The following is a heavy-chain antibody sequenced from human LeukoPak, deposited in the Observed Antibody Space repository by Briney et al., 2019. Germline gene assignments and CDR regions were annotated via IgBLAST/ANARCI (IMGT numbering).Heavy chain of an antibody. D-gene: IGHD5-12*01. CDR3: AKDRGPYSGYDSFFDF. CDR1: GFIFSSYA. J-gene: IGHJ4*02. CDR2: ISGSGGST. V-gene: IGHV3-23*01. Sequence: PGGSLRLSCAASGFIFSSYAMSWVRQAPGKGLEWVSDISGSGGSTYYADSVKGRFTISRDNSKNTLYLQMNSLRAEDTAVYYCAKDRGPYSGYDSFFDFWGQGTLVTVSS.